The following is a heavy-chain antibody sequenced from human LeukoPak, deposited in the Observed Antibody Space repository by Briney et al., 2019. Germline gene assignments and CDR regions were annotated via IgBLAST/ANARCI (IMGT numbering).Heavy chain of an antibody. V-gene: IGHV1-24*01. CDR1: GYTLTELS. CDR2: FDPEDGET. CDR3: ATGPVTSSGYTT. J-gene: IGHJ5*02. D-gene: IGHD3-22*01. Sequence: ASVKVSCKVSGYTLTELSMHWVRQAPGKGLEWMGGFDPEDGETIYAQKFQGRVTMTEDTSTDAAYMELSSLRSEDTAVYYCATGPVTSSGYTTWGQGTLVTVSS.